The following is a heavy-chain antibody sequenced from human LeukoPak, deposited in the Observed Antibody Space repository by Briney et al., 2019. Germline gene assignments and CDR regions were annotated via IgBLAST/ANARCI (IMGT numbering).Heavy chain of an antibody. CDR3: ARDAPYRYYYDSGGYYPFDY. CDR1: GFTFSSYS. V-gene: IGHV3-21*01. Sequence: GGSLRLSCAASGFTFSSYSMNWVRQAPGKGLEWVSSISSSSRYKYHADSVKGRFTISRDNAKNSLYLQMNSLRAEDTAVYYCARDAPYRYYYDSGGYYPFDYWGQGTLVTVSS. D-gene: IGHD3-22*01. CDR2: ISSSSRYK. J-gene: IGHJ4*02.